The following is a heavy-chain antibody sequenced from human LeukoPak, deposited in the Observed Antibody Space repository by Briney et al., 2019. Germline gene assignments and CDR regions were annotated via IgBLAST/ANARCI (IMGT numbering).Heavy chain of an antibody. CDR1: GASISNSY. V-gene: IGHV4-4*07. CDR3: AREGRSSTPGY. Sequence: SETLSLTCTVSGASISNSYWCWVRQPAGKGLEWIGRISASGNTDYNPSLKGRVTMSVATSKKQFSLKLSSVTAADTAMYYCAREGRSSTPGYWGQGTLVTVSS. D-gene: IGHD2-15*01. J-gene: IGHJ4*02. CDR2: ISASGNT.